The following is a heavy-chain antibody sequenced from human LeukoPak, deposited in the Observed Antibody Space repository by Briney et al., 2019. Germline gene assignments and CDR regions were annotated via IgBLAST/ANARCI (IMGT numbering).Heavy chain of an antibody. J-gene: IGHJ5*02. Sequence: ASVKVSCKASGYSFTNYDINWVRQAAGQGLEWMGWVNPNNGDAGFSQKFQGKVTLTSNTSLTTAYMELTSLTSEDTAVYYCARGLGTYWGKDFLNWFDPWGQGTLVTVSS. CDR2: VNPNNGDA. CDR3: ARGLGTYWGKDFLNWFDP. CDR1: GYSFTNYD. V-gene: IGHV1-8*02. D-gene: IGHD7-27*01.